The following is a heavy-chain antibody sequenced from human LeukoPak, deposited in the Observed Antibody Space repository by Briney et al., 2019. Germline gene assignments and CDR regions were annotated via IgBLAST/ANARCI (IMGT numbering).Heavy chain of an antibody. CDR2: INHSGST. Sequence: SETLSLTCAVYGGSFSGYYWSWIRQPPGKGLEWIGEINHSGSTNYNPSLKSRVTISVDTSKNQFSLKLSSVTAADTGVYYCARERGIWGLGYCSSTSCYTDYWGQGTLVTVSS. CDR3: ARERGIWGLGYCSSTSCYTDY. D-gene: IGHD2-2*02. V-gene: IGHV4-34*01. CDR1: GGSFSGYY. J-gene: IGHJ4*01.